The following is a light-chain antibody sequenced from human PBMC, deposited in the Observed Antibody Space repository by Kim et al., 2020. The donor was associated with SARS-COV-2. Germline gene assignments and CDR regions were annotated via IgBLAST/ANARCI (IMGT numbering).Light chain of an antibody. J-gene: IGLJ2*01. CDR1: KLGDKY. Sequence: YELTQPPSVSVSPGQTASITCSGDKLGDKYACWYQQKPGQSPVLVIYQDSKRPSGIPERFSGSNSGNTATLTISGTQAMDEADYYCQAWDSSTLVFGVGTQLTVL. CDR2: QDS. CDR3: QAWDSSTLV. V-gene: IGLV3-1*01.